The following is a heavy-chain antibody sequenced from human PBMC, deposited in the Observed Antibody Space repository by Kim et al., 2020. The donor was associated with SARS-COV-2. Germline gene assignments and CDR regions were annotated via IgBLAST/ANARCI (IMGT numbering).Heavy chain of an antibody. J-gene: IGHJ3*02. Sequence: QGRVTITRDTSASTSYMELSSLRSEDTAVYYCAREGVVVVPAAHYDAFDIWGQGTMVTVSS. CDR3: AREGVVVVPAAHYDAFDI. V-gene: IGHV1-3*01. D-gene: IGHD2-2*01.